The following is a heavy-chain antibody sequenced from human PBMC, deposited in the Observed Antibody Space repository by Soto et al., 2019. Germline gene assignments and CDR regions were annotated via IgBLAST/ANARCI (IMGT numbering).Heavy chain of an antibody. V-gene: IGHV1-46*01. CDR2: INPSGGST. D-gene: IGHD6-19*01. CDR1: GYTFTSYY. J-gene: IGHJ4*02. Sequence: ASVKVSCKASGYTFTSYYMHWVRQAPGQGLEWMGIINPSGGSTSYAQKFQGRVTMTRDTSTSTVYMELSSLRSEDTAVYYCAGRSSGWYYFDYWGQGTLVTVSS. CDR3: AGRSSGWYYFDY.